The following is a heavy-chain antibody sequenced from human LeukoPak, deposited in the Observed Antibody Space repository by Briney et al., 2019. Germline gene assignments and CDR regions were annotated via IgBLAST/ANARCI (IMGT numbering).Heavy chain of an antibody. CDR2: LHPEDGVT. V-gene: IGHV1-24*01. Sequence: GASVKVSCRVSGDTLIDLSIHWVRQAPGKGREWMGGLHPEDGVTIYAQKSKGTVTMTADTSPDTANMDLSSLTSEDTAVYYCATAEQLDWGQGTLVTVSS. CDR1: GDTLIDLS. J-gene: IGHJ4*02. CDR3: ATAEQLD. D-gene: IGHD6-6*01.